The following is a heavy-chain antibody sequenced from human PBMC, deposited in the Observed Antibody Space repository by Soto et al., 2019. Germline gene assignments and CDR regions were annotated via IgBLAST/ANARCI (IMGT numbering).Heavy chain of an antibody. D-gene: IGHD1-20*01. V-gene: IGHV4-39*07. CDR3: ARDVGLTGWFDP. CDR1: GGSISSSSYY. Sequence: SETLSLTCTVSGGSISSSSYYWGWIRQPPGKGLEWIGSIYYSGSTYNNPSLKSRVTISVDTSKNQFSLKLSSVTAADTAVYYCARDVGLTGWFDPWGQGTLVTVSS. J-gene: IGHJ5*02. CDR2: IYYSGST.